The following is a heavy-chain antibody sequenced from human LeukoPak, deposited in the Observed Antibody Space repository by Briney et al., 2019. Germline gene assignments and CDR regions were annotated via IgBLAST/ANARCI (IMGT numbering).Heavy chain of an antibody. CDR1: GFTFSSYG. Sequence: GGSLRLSCAASGFTFSSYGMHWVRQASGKGLEWVAFIRYDGSNKYYADSVKGRFTISRDNSKNTLYLQMNSLRAEDTAVYYCAKVGTPNWTRNYYYYYYMDVWGKGTTVTISS. CDR2: IRYDGSNK. D-gene: IGHD1-1*01. J-gene: IGHJ6*03. CDR3: AKVGTPNWTRNYYYYYYMDV. V-gene: IGHV3-30*02.